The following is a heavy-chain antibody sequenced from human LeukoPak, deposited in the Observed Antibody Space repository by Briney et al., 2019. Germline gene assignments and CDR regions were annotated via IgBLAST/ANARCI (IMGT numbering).Heavy chain of an antibody. Sequence: PGGSLRLSCAASGFTFSSYSMNWVRQAPGKGLEWVSYISSSSSTIYYADSVKGRFTISRDNAKNPLYLQMNSLRAEDTAVYYCARCYSPFSDTISDLYYYYYMDVWGKGTTVTVSS. CDR2: ISSSSSTI. D-gene: IGHD2-2*02. CDR3: ARCYSPFSDTISDLYYYYYMDV. V-gene: IGHV3-48*04. CDR1: GFTFSSYS. J-gene: IGHJ6*03.